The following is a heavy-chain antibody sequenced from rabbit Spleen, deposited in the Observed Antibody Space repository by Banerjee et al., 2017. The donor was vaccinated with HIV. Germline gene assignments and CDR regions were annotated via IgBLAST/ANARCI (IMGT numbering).Heavy chain of an antibody. CDR1: GFSFRSSYY. V-gene: IGHV1S40*01. D-gene: IGHD4-2*01. J-gene: IGHJ4*01. CDR2: IYAGSSGST. Sequence: QSLEESGGDLVKPGASLTLTCTASGFSFRSSYYMCWVRQAPGKGLEWIGCIYAGSSGSTWYASWAKGRFTISKSSSTTVALQMTSLTVADTGTYFCARVPSFYGGSVYINLWGQGTLVTVS. CDR3: ARVPSFYGGSVYINL.